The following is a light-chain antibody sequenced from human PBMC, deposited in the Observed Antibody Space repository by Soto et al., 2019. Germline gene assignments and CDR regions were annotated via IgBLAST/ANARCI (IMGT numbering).Light chain of an antibody. CDR1: QSIGSW. CDR2: DAS. J-gene: IGKJ1*01. CDR3: QQYNSYSRT. Sequence: DIQMTQSPSTLSASVGDRVTITCRASQSIGSWLAWYQQISGRAPNLLIYDASSLQSGVPSRFSGRGSGTEFTLTISSLQPDDFATYYCQQYNSYSRTFGQGTKVDIK. V-gene: IGKV1-5*01.